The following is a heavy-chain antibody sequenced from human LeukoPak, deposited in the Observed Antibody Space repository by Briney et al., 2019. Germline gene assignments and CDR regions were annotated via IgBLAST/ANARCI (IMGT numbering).Heavy chain of an antibody. D-gene: IGHD3-22*01. CDR2: INWNGDNT. CDR1: GFTFDDYG. J-gene: IGHJ4*02. Sequence: GESLKISCAASGFTFDDYGMNWVRQAPGKGLEWVSGINWNGDNTGYADCVKGRFTISRDNAKNSLSLQMSSLRVEDTALYYCARGTYYYDATGYYGAFDYWGQGILVTVSS. CDR3: ARGTYYYDATGYYGAFDY. V-gene: IGHV3-20*04.